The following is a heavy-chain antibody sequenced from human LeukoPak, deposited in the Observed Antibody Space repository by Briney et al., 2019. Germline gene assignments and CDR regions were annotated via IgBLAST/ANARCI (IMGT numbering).Heavy chain of an antibody. CDR3: ATGIAVAAGTYGMDV. CDR1: GFTVSSNY. CDR2: IYSGGST. Sequence: GGSLRLSCAASGFTVSSNYMSWVRQAPVKGLEWVSVIYSGGSTYYADSVKGRFTISRDNSKNTLYLQMNSLRAEDTAVYYCATGIAVAAGTYGMDVWGQGTTVTVSS. V-gene: IGHV3-66*01. J-gene: IGHJ6*02. D-gene: IGHD6-19*01.